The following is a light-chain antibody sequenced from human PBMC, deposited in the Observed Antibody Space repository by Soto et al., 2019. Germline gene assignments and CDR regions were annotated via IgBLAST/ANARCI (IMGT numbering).Light chain of an antibody. V-gene: IGKV3-15*01. Sequence: EIVVTQSPATLSVSPWERVTLSCRASQSVSSDLAWYQQKRGQAPRLLLYDASTRVTGIPARFSGSGSGTEFRLTISSLQSEAFAVYDCQHYHNWLTLTFGGGTKVDI. CDR2: DAS. CDR3: QHYHNWLTLT. J-gene: IGKJ4*01. CDR1: QSVSSD.